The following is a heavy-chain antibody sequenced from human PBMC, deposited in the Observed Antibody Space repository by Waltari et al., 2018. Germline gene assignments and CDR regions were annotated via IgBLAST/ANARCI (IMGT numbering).Heavy chain of an antibody. CDR2: MNPNSGNT. J-gene: IGHJ4*02. Sequence: QVQLVQSGAEVKKHGASVKVSCRASGYTFTSYDINWVRQATGQGLEWMGWMNPNSGNTDYEQKCQGRVTMTRNTSISTAYMELSSLRSEDTAVYYCARGYPFSFYGSGTYYNVYDYWGQGTLVTVSS. V-gene: IGHV1-8*01. D-gene: IGHD3-10*01. CDR3: ARGYPFSFYGSGTYYNVYDY. CDR1: GYTFTSYD.